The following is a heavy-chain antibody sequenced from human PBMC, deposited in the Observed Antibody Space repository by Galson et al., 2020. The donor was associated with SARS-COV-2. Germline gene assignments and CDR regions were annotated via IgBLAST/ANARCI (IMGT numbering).Heavy chain of an antibody. Sequence: SETLSLTCSVSGGSISSSNYYWGWVRQPPGKGLEWTGSTYYSGSGYYNPSLTSRLTISVDTSKNQFFMKLTSVTAADTAVYYCARQILTGYYSFYYFDYWGQGALITVSS. J-gene: IGHJ4*02. CDR2: TYYSGSG. D-gene: IGHD3-9*01. CDR3: ARQILTGYYSFYYFDY. CDR1: GGSISSSNYY. V-gene: IGHV4-39*01.